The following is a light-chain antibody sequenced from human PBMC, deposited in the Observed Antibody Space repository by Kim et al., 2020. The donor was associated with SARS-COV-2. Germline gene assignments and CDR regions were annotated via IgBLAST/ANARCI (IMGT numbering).Light chain of an antibody. J-gene: IGLJ1*01. CDR3: AAWDDSLNGYV. V-gene: IGLV1-44*01. CDR2: SNN. CDR1: VSNIGSKT. Sequence: GQRVAISYSGSVSNIGSKTVNWYQQRPGTAPKLLIYSNNKRPSGVPDRFSGSKSGTSASLAIGGLQSEDEADYYCAAWDDSLNGYVFGTGTKVTVL.